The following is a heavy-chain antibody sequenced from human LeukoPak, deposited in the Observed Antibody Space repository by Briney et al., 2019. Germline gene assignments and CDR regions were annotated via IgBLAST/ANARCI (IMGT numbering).Heavy chain of an antibody. CDR3: ARTGYCTNGVCYDAFDI. V-gene: IGHV4-34*01. CDR2: INHSGST. D-gene: IGHD2-8*01. Sequence: NPSETLSLTCAVYGGSFSGYYWSWIRQPPGKGLEWIGEINHSGSTNYNPSLKSRVTISVDTSKNQFSLKLSFVTAADTAVYYCARTGYCTNGVCYDAFDIWGQGTMVTVSS. CDR1: GGSFSGYY. J-gene: IGHJ3*02.